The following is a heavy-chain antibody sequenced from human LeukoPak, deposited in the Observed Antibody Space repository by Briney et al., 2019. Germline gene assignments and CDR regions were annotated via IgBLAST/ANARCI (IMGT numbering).Heavy chain of an antibody. J-gene: IGHJ5*02. CDR1: GFTFSSYA. CDR3: AKSLDYGMRFDWFDP. D-gene: IGHD3-10*01. Sequence: PGGSLRLSCAASGFTFSSYAMSWVRQVPGRGLEWVSSIGGSGGNTYYADSVKGRFTISRDNPKNTLYLQMNSLRAEDTAVYYCAKSLDYGMRFDWFDPWGQGTLVTVSS. V-gene: IGHV3-23*01. CDR2: IGGSGGNT.